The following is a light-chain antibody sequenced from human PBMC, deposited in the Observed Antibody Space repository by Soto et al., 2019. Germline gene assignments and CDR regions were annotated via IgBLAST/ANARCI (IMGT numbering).Light chain of an antibody. V-gene: IGKV3-20*01. J-gene: IGKJ1*01. Sequence: EIVLTQSPGTLSLSPGERTTLSCRASQSISRYLAWYQQKPGQGPRLLIYGASSRATGTPDRFSGSGSGTDFTLTISRLEPEDFALYYCQQYGSSPRTFGQGTKVDI. CDR1: QSISRY. CDR3: QQYGSSPRT. CDR2: GAS.